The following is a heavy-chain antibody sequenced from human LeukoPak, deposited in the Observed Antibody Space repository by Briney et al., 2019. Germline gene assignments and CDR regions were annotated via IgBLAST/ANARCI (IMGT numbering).Heavy chain of an antibody. CDR2: ISGSGGST. CDR3: AKRSSTSSGFFDL. CDR1: GFTFSSYA. D-gene: IGHD3-22*01. Sequence: GGSLRLSCAASGFTFSSYAMSWVRQAPGKGLEWVSAISGSGGSTYSADSVKGRFTISRDNSKNTLYLQMNSLRAEDTAIYYCAKRSSTSSGFFDLWGRGTLVTVSS. J-gene: IGHJ4*02. V-gene: IGHV3-23*01.